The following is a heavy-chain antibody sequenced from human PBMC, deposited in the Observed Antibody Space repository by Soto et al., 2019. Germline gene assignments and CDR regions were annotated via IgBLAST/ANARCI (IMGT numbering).Heavy chain of an antibody. D-gene: IGHD1-26*01. J-gene: IGHJ4*02. CDR2: ISYDGSNK. V-gene: IGHV3-30*18. Sequence: QVQLVESGGGVVQPGRSLRLSCAASGFTFSSYGMHWVRQAPGKGLEWVAVISYDGSNKYYADSVKGRFTISRDNSKNTLYLQMNSLRAEDTAVYYCAKGVAGKGELDYWGQETLVTVSS. CDR3: AKGVAGKGELDY. CDR1: GFTFSSYG.